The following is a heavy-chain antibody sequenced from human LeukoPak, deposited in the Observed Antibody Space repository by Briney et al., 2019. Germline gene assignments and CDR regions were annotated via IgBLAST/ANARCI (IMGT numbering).Heavy chain of an antibody. CDR2: IYTSGST. V-gene: IGHV4-61*02. D-gene: IGHD2-2*01. J-gene: IGHJ4*02. CDR1: GGSISSGSYY. CDR3: ARAGYCSSTSCYAGMTDY. Sequence: SETLSLTCTVSGGSISSGSYYWSWIRQPAGKGLEWIGRIYTSGSTNYNPSLKSRVTMSVDTSKNQFSLKLSSVTAADTAVYYCARAGYCSSTSCYAGMTDYWGQGTLVTVSS.